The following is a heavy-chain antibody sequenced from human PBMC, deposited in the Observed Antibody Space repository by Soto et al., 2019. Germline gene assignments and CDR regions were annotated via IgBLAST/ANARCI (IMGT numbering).Heavy chain of an antibody. CDR1: GYTFTSYA. CDR3: AVGARNYYYYGMDV. Sequence: ASVKVSCKASGYTFTSYAMHWVRQAPGQRLEWMGWMNPNRGNTGYAQKFQGRVTMTRNTSTGTAYMELSSLRSEDTAVYYCAVGARNYYYYGMDVWGQGTTVTVSS. D-gene: IGHD1-26*01. J-gene: IGHJ6*02. V-gene: IGHV1-8*02. CDR2: MNPNRGNT.